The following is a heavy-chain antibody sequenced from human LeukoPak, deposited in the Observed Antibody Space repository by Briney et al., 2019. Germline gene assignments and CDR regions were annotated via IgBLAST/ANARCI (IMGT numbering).Heavy chain of an antibody. D-gene: IGHD3-16*01. J-gene: IGHJ4*02. Sequence: GGSLRLSCAASGFTFSSYWMSWVRQAPGKGLEWVANIKQDGSEKYYVDSVKGRFTISRDNAKNSLYLQMNSLRAEDTALYYCAKDYAVGSIDYWGQGPLVTVSS. CDR2: IKQDGSEK. CDR3: AKDYAVGSIDY. CDR1: GFTFSSYW. V-gene: IGHV3-7*03.